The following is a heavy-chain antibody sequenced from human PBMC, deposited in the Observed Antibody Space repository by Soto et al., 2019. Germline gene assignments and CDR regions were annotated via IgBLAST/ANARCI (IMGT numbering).Heavy chain of an antibody. CDR2: IIPIFGTA. J-gene: IGHJ6*02. Sequence: SVKVSCKASGGTFSSYAISWVRQAPGQGLEWMGGIIPIFGTANYAQKFQGRVTITADESTSTAYMELSSLRSEDTAVYYCAKTNRSTVTKGFWYYYGMDVWGQGTTVTVSS. CDR1: GGTFSSYA. D-gene: IGHD4-17*01. V-gene: IGHV1-69*13. CDR3: AKTNRSTVTKGFWYYYGMDV.